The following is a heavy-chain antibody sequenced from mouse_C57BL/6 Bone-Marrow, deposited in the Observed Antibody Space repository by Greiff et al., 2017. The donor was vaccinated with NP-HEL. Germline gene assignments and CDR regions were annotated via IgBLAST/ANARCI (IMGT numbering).Heavy chain of an antibody. J-gene: IGHJ3*01. D-gene: IGHD4-1*01. CDR2: ISSGGSYT. Sequence: DVKLVESGGDLVKPGGSLKLSCAASGFTFSSYGMSWVRQTPDKRLEWVATISSGGSYTYYPDSVKGRFTISRDNAKNTLYLQMSSLKSEDTAMYYCARPRRRTGLFAYWGQGTLVTVSA. V-gene: IGHV5-6*02. CDR3: ARPRRRTGLFAY. CDR1: GFTFSSYG.